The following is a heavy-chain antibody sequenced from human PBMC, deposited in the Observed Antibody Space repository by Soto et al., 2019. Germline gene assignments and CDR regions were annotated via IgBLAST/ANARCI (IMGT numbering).Heavy chain of an antibody. CDR1: GFTFSSYG. J-gene: IGHJ4*02. CDR3: AKDYGSGTRYFDY. D-gene: IGHD3-10*01. CDR2: ISYDGSNK. V-gene: IGHV3-30*18. Sequence: QVQLVESGGGVVQPGRSLRLSCAASGFTFSSYGMHWVRQAPGKGLEWVAVISYDGSNKYYADSVKGRFTISRDNSKNTLYLQMNSLRAEDTAVYYCAKDYGSGTRYFDYWGQGTLVTVSS.